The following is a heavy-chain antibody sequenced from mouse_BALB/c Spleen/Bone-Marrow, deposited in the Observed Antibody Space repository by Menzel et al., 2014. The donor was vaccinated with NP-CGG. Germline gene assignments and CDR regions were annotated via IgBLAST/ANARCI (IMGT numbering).Heavy chain of an antibody. J-gene: IGHJ3*01. CDR2: ILPGSGST. D-gene: IGHD2-1*01. V-gene: IGHV1-9*01. Sequence: VKVVESGAELMKPGASVKISCKATGYTFSSYWIEWVKQRPGHGLEWIGEILPGSGSTNYNEKFKGKAAFTADTSSNTAYMQLSSLTSEDSAVYYCARNGNYPAWFAYWGQGTLVTVSA. CDR3: ARNGNYPAWFAY. CDR1: GYTFSSYW.